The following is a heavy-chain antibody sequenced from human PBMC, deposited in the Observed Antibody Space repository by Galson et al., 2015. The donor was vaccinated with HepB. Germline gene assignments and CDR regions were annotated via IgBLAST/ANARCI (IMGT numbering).Heavy chain of an antibody. CDR2: IIPILGIA. J-gene: IGHJ5*02. D-gene: IGHD3-9*01. V-gene: IGHV1-69*04. Sequence: SVKVSCKASGGTFSSYAISWVRQAPGQGLEWMGRIIPILGIANYAQKFQGRVTITADKSTSTAYMELSSLRSEDTAVYYCARSDGGYFDWLSQTNNWFDPWGQGTLVTVSS. CDR1: GGTFSSYA. CDR3: ARSDGGYFDWLSQTNNWFDP.